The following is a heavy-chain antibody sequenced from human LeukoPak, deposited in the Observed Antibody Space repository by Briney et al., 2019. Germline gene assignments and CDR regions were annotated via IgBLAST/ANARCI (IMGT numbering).Heavy chain of an antibody. CDR1: GFTFDDYG. CDR2: ISGYSSTI. CDR3: ARDDNWGYAFDI. V-gene: IGHV3-48*01. J-gene: IGHJ3*02. D-gene: IGHD7-27*01. Sequence: GGSLRLSCAASGFTFDDYGMNWVRQAPGKGLEWVSYISGYSSTIYYADSVKGRFTISRDNAKNSLYLQMNSLRAEDTAVYYCARDDNWGYAFDIWGQGTMVTVSS.